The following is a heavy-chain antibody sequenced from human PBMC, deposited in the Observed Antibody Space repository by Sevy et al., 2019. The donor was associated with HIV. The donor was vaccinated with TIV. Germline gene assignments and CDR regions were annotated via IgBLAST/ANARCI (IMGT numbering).Heavy chain of an antibody. CDR3: AKDGAPYCTGGICFPYWYFDL. CDR2: MTGSGGTI. V-gene: IGHV3-23*01. J-gene: IGHJ2*01. CDR1: RFSFSSYA. D-gene: IGHD2-8*02. Sequence: GGSLRLSCAASRFSFSSYAMSWVRQAPGKGLEWVSSMTGSGGTIYYGDSVKGRFTISRDNSKNTLYLQMNSLRAEDTAVYYCAKDGAPYCTGGICFPYWYFDLWGRGALVTVSS.